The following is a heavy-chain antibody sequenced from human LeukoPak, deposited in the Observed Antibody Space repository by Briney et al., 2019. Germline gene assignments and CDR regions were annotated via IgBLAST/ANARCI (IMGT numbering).Heavy chain of an antibody. J-gene: IGHJ4*02. V-gene: IGHV4-59*08. CDR2: LFYTGGT. Sequence: PSETLSLTCTVSGASISSYYWSWIRQPPGKGLEWIGYLFYTGGTNYNPSLKSRVIMSVDTSKNQFSLKLNSVTAADTAVYYCARRSSSISCFDYWGQGTLVTVSS. CDR3: ARRSSSISCFDY. CDR1: GASISSYY. D-gene: IGHD2-2*01.